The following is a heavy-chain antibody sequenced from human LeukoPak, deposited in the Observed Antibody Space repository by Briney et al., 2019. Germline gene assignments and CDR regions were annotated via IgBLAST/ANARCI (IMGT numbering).Heavy chain of an antibody. CDR1: GFTFSSYW. V-gene: IGHV3-7*01. J-gene: IGHJ6*02. CDR3: ARERWRVVAAPDLYYYYYGMDV. Sequence: GGSLRLSCAASGFTFSSYWMSWVRQAPGKGLEWVANIKQDGSEKYYVDSVKGRFTISRDNAKNSLYLQMNSLRAEDTAVYYCARERWRVVAAPDLYYYYYGMDVWGQGTTVTVSS. CDR2: IKQDGSEK. D-gene: IGHD2-15*01.